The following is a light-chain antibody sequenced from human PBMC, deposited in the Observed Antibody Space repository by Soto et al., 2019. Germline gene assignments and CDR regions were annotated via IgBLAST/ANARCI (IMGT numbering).Light chain of an antibody. Sequence: DIVLTQSPGTLSLSPGERATLSCRASQSVSSKYLAWYQQKPGQAPRFLIYAASSRATGIPDRFSGSGSGKDFTLTITSLVPEDFAVYYCQHYVSSPPITFGQGTRLEIK. CDR1: QSVSSKY. CDR2: AAS. V-gene: IGKV3-20*01. J-gene: IGKJ5*01. CDR3: QHYVSSPPIT.